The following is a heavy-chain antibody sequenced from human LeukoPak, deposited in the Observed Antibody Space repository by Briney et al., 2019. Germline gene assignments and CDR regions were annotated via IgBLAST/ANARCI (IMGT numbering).Heavy chain of an antibody. Sequence: ASVKVSCKASGYTFTSYAMNWVRQAPGQGLEWMGWINTNTGNPTYAQGFTGRFVFSLDTSVSTAYLQISSLKAEDTAVYYCEGSSWYRGYDAFDIWGQGTMVTVSS. CDR3: EGSSWYRGYDAFDI. J-gene: IGHJ3*02. V-gene: IGHV7-4-1*02. CDR2: INTNTGNP. CDR1: GYTFTSYA. D-gene: IGHD6-13*01.